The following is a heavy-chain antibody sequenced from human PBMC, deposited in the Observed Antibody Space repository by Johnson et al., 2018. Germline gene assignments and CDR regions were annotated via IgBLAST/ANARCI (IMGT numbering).Heavy chain of an antibody. CDR2: ISSRDNTI. Sequence: QVQLVESGGGLVKPGGSLRLSCAASGFTFSDYYMNWIRQAPGKGLEWVSYISSRDNTIYYVDSVKGRFTLSRDNAKNSLYLQMNSLRAEDTAVYYCASGSSYYFDRFGYARYFHHWGQGTLGTVAS. V-gene: IGHV3-11*04. D-gene: IGHD3-22*01. J-gene: IGHJ1*01. CDR3: ASGSSYYFDRFGYARYFHH. CDR1: GFTFSDYY.